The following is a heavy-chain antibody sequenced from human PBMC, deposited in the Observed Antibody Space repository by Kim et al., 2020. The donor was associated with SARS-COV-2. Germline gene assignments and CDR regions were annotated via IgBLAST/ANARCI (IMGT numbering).Heavy chain of an antibody. Sequence: VKGRFTISSDNSKNTLYLQMNSLRAEDTAVYYCAKDSSKGLVVPAASLDYWGQGTLVTASS. CDR3: AKDSSKGLVVPAASLDY. D-gene: IGHD2-2*01. J-gene: IGHJ4*02. V-gene: IGHV3-23*01.